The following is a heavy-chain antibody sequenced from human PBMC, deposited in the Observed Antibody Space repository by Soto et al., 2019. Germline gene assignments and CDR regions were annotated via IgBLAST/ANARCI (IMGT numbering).Heavy chain of an antibody. D-gene: IGHD6-13*01. CDR3: ARDPTGRAAGTSDY. CDR2: IYYSGIT. J-gene: IGHJ4*02. Sequence: QVQLQESGPGLVKPSQTLSLTCTGSGGSISSGDYYWSWIRKPPGKGLEWIGYIYYSGITYYNPSLKSLVTITGDTSTNTFSLKLSSVTGADTAVYYCARDPTGRAAGTSDYWGQGTLVTVAS. CDR1: GGSISSGDYY. V-gene: IGHV4-30-4*01.